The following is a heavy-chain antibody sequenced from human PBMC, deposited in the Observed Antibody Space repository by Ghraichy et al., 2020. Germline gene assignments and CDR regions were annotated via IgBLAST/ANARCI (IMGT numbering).Heavy chain of an antibody. J-gene: IGHJ2*01. D-gene: IGHD4-17*01. Sequence: GGSLRLSCAASGFTVSSEYMSWVRQAPGKGLEWVSLIYRGGTTYYADSVKGRFTISRHNSMNTVYLQMNNLRVEDTAVYYCAKYGEGWYFDLWGRGTLVTVSS. CDR2: IYRGGTT. V-gene: IGHV3-53*04. CDR3: AKYGEGWYFDL. CDR1: GFTVSSEY.